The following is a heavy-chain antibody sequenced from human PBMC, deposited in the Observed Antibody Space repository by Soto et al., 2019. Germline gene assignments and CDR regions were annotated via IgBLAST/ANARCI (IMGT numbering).Heavy chain of an antibody. J-gene: IGHJ4*02. Sequence: PSETLSLTCRVSGGSISSNSWSWIRQPPGKGLEWIGYISYSGSTNYNLSLMSRLTISIDTSKNQFSLKLSSVTAADTAVYYCVRAAVVVPAAAPGYFDCWGQGTLVTVSS. D-gene: IGHD2-2*01. CDR3: VRAAVVVPAAAPGYFDC. CDR2: ISYSGST. V-gene: IGHV4-59*13. CDR1: GGSISSNS.